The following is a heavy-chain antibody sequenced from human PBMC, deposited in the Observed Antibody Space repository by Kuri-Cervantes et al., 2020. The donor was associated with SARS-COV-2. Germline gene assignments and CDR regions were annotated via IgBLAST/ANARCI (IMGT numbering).Heavy chain of an antibody. D-gene: IGHD5-24*01. Sequence: GGSLRLSCAASGFTFSSYEMNWVRQAPGKGLEWVSYISSSGSTIYYADSVKGRFTISRDNAKNSLYLQMNSLRAEDTAVYYCATSEEDGYNFFDYWGQGTLVTVSS. CDR2: ISSSGSTI. V-gene: IGHV3-48*03. CDR3: ATSEEDGYNFFDY. J-gene: IGHJ4*02. CDR1: GFTFSSYE.